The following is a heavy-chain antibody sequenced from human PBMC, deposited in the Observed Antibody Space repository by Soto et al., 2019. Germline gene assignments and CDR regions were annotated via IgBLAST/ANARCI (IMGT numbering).Heavy chain of an antibody. J-gene: IGHJ6*02. D-gene: IGHD1-26*01. V-gene: IGHV4-59*01. CDR1: GGSISSYY. CDR3: ARDKELGNYYGMDV. Sequence: SETLSLTCTASGGSISSYYWSWIRQPPGKGLEWIGYIYYSGSTNYNPSLKSRVTISVDTSKNQFSLKLSSVTAADTAVYYCARDKELGNYYGMDVWGQGTTVTVSS. CDR2: IYYSGST.